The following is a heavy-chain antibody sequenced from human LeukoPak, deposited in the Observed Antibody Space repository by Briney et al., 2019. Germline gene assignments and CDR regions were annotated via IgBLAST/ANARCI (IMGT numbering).Heavy chain of an antibody. D-gene: IGHD1-7*01. J-gene: IGHJ4*02. CDR2: INPNSGGT. CDR3: ARGDNWNYVDDY. Sequence: ASVKVSCKAYGYTFTGYYMHWVRQAPGQGLEWMGWINPNSGGTNYAQKFQGRVTMTRDTSISTAYMELSRLRSDDTAVYYCARGDNWNYVDDYWGQGTLVTVSS. CDR1: GYTFTGYY. V-gene: IGHV1-2*02.